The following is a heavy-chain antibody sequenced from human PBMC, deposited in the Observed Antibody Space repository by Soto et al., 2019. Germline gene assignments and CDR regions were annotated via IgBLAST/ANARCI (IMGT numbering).Heavy chain of an antibody. CDR3: ARYLRYCSSTSCPNYWYFDL. V-gene: IGHV1-69*02. Sequence: QVQLVQSGAEVKKPGSSVKVSCKASGGTFSSYTISWVRQAPGQGLEWMGRIIPILGIANYAQKFQGRVTITADKSTSTAYMELSSLRSEDTAVYYCARYLRYCSSTSCPNYWYFDLLGRGTLVTVSS. CDR2: IIPILGIA. D-gene: IGHD2-2*01. CDR1: GGTFSSYT. J-gene: IGHJ2*01.